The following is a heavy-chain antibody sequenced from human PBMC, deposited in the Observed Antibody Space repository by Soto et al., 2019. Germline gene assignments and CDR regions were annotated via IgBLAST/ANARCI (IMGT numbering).Heavy chain of an antibody. J-gene: IGHJ6*02. CDR3: ARVMCGDCSSYYYYSMDV. Sequence: PGGSLRLSCAASGLTFGTFTMSWVRQAPGKELEWVSSIGTTSTYIYYADSVRGRFTISRDNAKNSLYLQMNSLRAEDTAVYFCARVMCGDCSSYYYYSMDVWGQGTTVTVSS. D-gene: IGHD2-21*02. V-gene: IGHV3-21*01. CDR2: IGTTSTYI. CDR1: GLTFGTFT.